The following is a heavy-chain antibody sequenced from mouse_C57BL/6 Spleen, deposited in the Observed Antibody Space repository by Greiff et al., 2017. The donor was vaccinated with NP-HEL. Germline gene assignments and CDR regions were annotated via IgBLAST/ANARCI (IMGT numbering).Heavy chain of an antibody. CDR3: ARSSFAGTGYFDV. Sequence: VQLQQPGAELVKPGASVKLSCKASGYTFTSYWMQWVKQRPGQGLEWIGEIDPSDSYTNYNQKFKGKATLTVDTSSSTAYMQLSSLTSEDSAVYYCARSSFAGTGYFDVWGTGTTVTVSS. D-gene: IGHD4-1*01. J-gene: IGHJ1*03. V-gene: IGHV1-50*01. CDR1: GYTFTSYW. CDR2: IDPSDSYT.